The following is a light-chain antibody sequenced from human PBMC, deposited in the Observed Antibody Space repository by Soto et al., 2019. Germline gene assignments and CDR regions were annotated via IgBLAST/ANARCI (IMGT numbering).Light chain of an antibody. CDR3: QSYDSTLSARYV. J-gene: IGLJ1*01. V-gene: IGLV1-40*01. CDR1: SSNIGAGYD. CDR2: GNI. Sequence: QAVVTQPPSVSGAPGQRVTISCTESSSNIGAGYDVHWYQQRPGTAPKLLIFGNINRPSGVPDRFSGSKSGTSASLAITGLQAEDEGDYYCQSYDSTLSARYVFGTGTKLTVL.